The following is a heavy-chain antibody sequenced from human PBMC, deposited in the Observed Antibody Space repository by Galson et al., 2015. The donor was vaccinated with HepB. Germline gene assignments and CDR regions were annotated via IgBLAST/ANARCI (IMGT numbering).Heavy chain of an antibody. J-gene: IGHJ4*02. CDR2: TSYDGSNN. Sequence: SLRLSCAASGFTVSDYSMYWVRQAPGKGLEWVAVTSYDGSNNYYGDLVKGRFSISRDSSKNILFLQMRSVRTDDTAVYYCGRGGLRAVAGTKGDYWGQGSLVTVSS. CDR3: GRGGLRAVAGTKGDY. V-gene: IGHV3-30-3*01. D-gene: IGHD6-19*01. CDR1: GFTVSDYS.